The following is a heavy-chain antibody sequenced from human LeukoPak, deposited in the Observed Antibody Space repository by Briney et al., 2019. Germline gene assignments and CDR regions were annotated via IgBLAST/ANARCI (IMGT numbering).Heavy chain of an antibody. J-gene: IGHJ3*02. CDR1: GFTVSSNY. Sequence: PGGSLRLSCAASGFTVSSNYMSWVRQAPGKGLEWVSVIYSGGSTYYADSVKGRFTISRDNSKNTLYLQMNSLRAEDTAVYYCARAFLHQPLGLPFNAFDIWGQGTMVTVSS. D-gene: IGHD2-2*01. CDR3: ARAFLHQPLGLPFNAFDI. V-gene: IGHV3-53*01. CDR2: IYSGGST.